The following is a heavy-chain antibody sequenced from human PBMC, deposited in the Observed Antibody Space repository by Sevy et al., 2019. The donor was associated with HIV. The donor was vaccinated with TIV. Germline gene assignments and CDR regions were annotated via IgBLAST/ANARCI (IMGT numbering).Heavy chain of an antibody. CDR3: ARDPPSVAGRARAFDI. D-gene: IGHD6-19*01. CDR2: ISSSGSTI. V-gene: IGHV3-48*03. J-gene: IGHJ3*02. Sequence: GGSLRLSCAASGFTFSSYEMNWVRQAPGKGLEWVSYISSSGSTIYYADSVKGRFTTSRENAKYSLYLQMNSLRADDTAVYYCARDPPSVAGRARAFDIWGQGTMVTVSS. CDR1: GFTFSSYE.